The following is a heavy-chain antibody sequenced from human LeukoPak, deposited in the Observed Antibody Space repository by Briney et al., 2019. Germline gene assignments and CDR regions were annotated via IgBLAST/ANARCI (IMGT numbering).Heavy chain of an antibody. CDR3: AKGAITFGGVIVSHYFDY. CDR2: ISGSGGST. V-gene: IGHV3-23*01. D-gene: IGHD3-16*02. Sequence: GGSLRLSCAASGFTFSSYAMSWVRQAPGKGLEWVSAISGSGGSTYYADSVKGRFTISRDNSKNTLYLQMNSLRAEDTAVYYCAKGAITFGGVIVSHYFDYWGQGTLVTVSS. CDR1: GFTFSSYA. J-gene: IGHJ4*02.